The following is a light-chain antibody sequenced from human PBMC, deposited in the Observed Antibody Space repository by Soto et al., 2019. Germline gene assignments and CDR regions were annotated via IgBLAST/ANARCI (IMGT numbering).Light chain of an antibody. Sequence: DIPMTQSTSTLSASVGDRVTITCRASQSISSWLAWYQQKPGKAPNLLIYKASSLESGVPSRFSGSGSGTEFTLTISSLQPDDFATYYCQQYNSYPLTFGGGTKVEIK. CDR2: KAS. CDR3: QQYNSYPLT. J-gene: IGKJ4*01. CDR1: QSISSW. V-gene: IGKV1-5*03.